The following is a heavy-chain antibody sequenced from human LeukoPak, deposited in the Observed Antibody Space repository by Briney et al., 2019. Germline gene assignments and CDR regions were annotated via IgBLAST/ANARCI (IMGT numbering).Heavy chain of an antibody. J-gene: IGHJ4*02. Sequence: SETLSLTCAVYGGSFSGYYWSWIRQPPGKGLEWIGEINHSGSTNYNPSLKSRVSISVDTSKNQFSLKLSSVTAADTAVYYCARRYCSSTNCPLDYWGQGTLVTVSS. D-gene: IGHD2-2*01. V-gene: IGHV4-34*01. CDR2: INHSGST. CDR3: ARRYCSSTNCPLDY. CDR1: GGSFSGYY.